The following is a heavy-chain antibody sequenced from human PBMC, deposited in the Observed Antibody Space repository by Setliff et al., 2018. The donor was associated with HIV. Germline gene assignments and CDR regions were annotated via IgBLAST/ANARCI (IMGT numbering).Heavy chain of an antibody. V-gene: IGHV4-4*09. Sequence: SETLSLTCTVSGGSVNDFYCNWIRQPPGKGPEWIGYIHSSGSTIYNPSLKSRVTISVDTSKNQSSLQLTSVTAADTAVYYCARSGNILTDYSYYSYFMDVWGGGTTVTVSS. CDR2: IHSSGST. CDR1: GGSVNDFY. CDR3: ARSGNILTDYSYYSYFMDV. D-gene: IGHD3-9*01. J-gene: IGHJ6*03.